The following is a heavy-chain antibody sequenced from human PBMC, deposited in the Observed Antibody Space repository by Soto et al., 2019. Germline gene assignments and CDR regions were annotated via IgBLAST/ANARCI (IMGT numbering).Heavy chain of an antibody. CDR2: IYPGDSDT. CDR3: ARRFPSTVTTDYYYYYMHV. D-gene: IGHD4-17*01. Sequence: PGESLKISCKGSGYSFTIYWIGWVRQMPGKGLEWMGIIYPGDSDTRYSPSFQGQVTISADKSISTAYLQWSSLKASDTAMYYCARRFPSTVTTDYYYYYMHVSGKGTTVNVSS. CDR1: GYSFTIYW. V-gene: IGHV5-51*01. J-gene: IGHJ6*03.